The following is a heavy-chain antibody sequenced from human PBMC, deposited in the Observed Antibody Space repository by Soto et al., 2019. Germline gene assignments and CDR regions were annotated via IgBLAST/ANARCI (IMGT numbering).Heavy chain of an antibody. J-gene: IGHJ4*02. CDR2: ISGSGGST. V-gene: IGHV3-23*01. Sequence: GSLRLSCAASGFTFSSYAMSWVRQAPGKGLEWVSAISGSGGSTYYADSVKGRFTISRDNSKNTLYLQMNSLRAEDTAVYYCAKGLYDFWSGYYPFDYWGQGTLVTVSS. CDR3: AKGLYDFWSGYYPFDY. D-gene: IGHD3-3*01. CDR1: GFTFSSYA.